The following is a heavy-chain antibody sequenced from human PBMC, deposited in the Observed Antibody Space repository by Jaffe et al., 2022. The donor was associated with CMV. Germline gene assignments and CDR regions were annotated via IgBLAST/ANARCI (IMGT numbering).Heavy chain of an antibody. D-gene: IGHD3-16*01. V-gene: IGHV5-51*01. CDR1: GYTFSDYW. CDR2: IYPGDSDT. J-gene: IGHJ4*02. CDR3: VRRSNGEYYDY. Sequence: EVQLVQSGAEVKKPGESLKISCKASGYTFSDYWIGWVRQMPGKGLEWMGIIYPGDSDTRYSPSFQGQVTISADKSINTAYLQWNSLKDSDTAMYHCVRRSNGEYYDYWGQGTPVIVSS.